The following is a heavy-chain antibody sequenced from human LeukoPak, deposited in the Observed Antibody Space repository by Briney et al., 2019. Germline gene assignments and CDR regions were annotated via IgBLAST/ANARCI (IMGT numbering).Heavy chain of an antibody. Sequence: GGSLRLSCAASGFTFSSYSMIWVRQAPGKGLEWVSYISSSSSTIYYADSVKGRFTISRDNAKNSLYLQMNSLRAEDTAVYYCARGGGFLEWLQYWYFDLWGRGTLVTVSS. V-gene: IGHV3-48*01. CDR2: ISSSSSTI. CDR1: GFTFSSYS. D-gene: IGHD3-3*01. J-gene: IGHJ2*01. CDR3: ARGGGFLEWLQYWYFDL.